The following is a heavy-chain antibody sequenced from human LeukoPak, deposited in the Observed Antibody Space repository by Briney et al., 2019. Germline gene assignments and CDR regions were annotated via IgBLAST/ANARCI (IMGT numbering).Heavy chain of an antibody. J-gene: IGHJ4*02. D-gene: IGHD6-19*01. V-gene: IGHV4-39*01. CDR3: ARVQRMVAGLYYFDY. CDR1: GGSISSSSYY. CDR2: IYYSGST. Sequence: SETLSLTCTVSGGSISSSSYYWGWIRQPPGKGLEWIGSIYYSGSTYYNPSLKSRVTISVDTSKNQFSLKLSSVTAADAAVYYCARVQRMVAGLYYFDYWGQGTLVTVSS.